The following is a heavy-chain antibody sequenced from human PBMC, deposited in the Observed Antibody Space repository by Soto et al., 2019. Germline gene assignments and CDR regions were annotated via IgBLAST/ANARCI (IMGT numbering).Heavy chain of an antibody. D-gene: IGHD3-3*01. Sequence: XETLALSCAVCSWCFSGYYWNWIRQPPGKGLEWIGEIDHSGYTNYNPSLKSRVTISVDKSKIQFSLRLTSVAAADAAVYYCARVRDWFDPWGQGTLATVSS. J-gene: IGHJ5*02. V-gene: IGHV4-34*01. CDR1: SWCFSGYY. CDR2: IDHSGYT. CDR3: ARVRDWFDP.